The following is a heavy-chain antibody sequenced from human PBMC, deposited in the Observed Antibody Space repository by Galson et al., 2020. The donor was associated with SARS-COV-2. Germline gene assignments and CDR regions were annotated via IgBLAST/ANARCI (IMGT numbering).Heavy chain of an antibody. Sequence: SQTLSLTCTVSGGSISSGDYYWSWIRQPPGKGLEWIGYIYYSGSTYYNPSLKSRVTISVDTSKNQFSLKLSSVTAADTAVYYCARQEYSSRKGILYWGQGTLVTVSS. J-gene: IGHJ4*02. D-gene: IGHD6-6*01. V-gene: IGHV4-30-4*01. CDR3: ARQEYSSRKGILY. CDR1: GGSISSGDYY. CDR2: IYYSGST.